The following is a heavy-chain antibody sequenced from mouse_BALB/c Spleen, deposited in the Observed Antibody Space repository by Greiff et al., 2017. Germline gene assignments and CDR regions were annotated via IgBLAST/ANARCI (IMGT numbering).Heavy chain of an antibody. D-gene: IGHD2-12*01. CDR1: GYTFTSYT. Sequence: VQLQQSAAELARPGASVKMSCKASGYTFTSYTMHWVKQRPGQGLEWIGYINPSSGYTEYNQKFKDKTTLTADKSSSTAYMQLGSLTSEDSAVYYCARDTTGPFAYWGQGTLVTVSA. J-gene: IGHJ3*01. CDR3: ARDTTGPFAY. V-gene: IGHV1-4*02. CDR2: INPSSGYT.